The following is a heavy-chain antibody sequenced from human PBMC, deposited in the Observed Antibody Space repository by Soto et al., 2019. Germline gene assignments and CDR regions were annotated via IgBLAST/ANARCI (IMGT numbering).Heavy chain of an antibody. CDR3: ARDLTIARYYYYYGMDV. V-gene: IGHV1-8*01. CDR2: MNPNSGNT. Sequence: ASVKVSCKASGYTFTNYDINWVRQATGQGLEWMRWMNPNSGNTGYAQKFQGRVTMTRNTSISTAYMELSSLRSEDTAVYYCARDLTIARYYYYYGMDVWGQGTTVTVSS. J-gene: IGHJ6*02. CDR1: GYTFTNYD. D-gene: IGHD2-21*01.